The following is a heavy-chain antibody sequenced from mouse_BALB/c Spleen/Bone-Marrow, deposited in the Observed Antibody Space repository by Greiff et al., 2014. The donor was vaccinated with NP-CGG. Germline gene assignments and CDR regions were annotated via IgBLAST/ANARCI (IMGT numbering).Heavy chain of an antibody. Sequence: EVKLVESGGGLVKPGGSLKLSCAASGFAFSSNDMSWVRQTPEKRLEWVAYISSGGGSTYYPDTVKGRFTISRDNAKNTLYLRMSSLKSEDTAMYYCAREVLRDYFDYWGQGTTLTVSS. D-gene: IGHD1-1*01. CDR3: AREVLRDYFDY. V-gene: IGHV5-12-1*01. CDR1: GFAFSSND. CDR2: ISSGGGST. J-gene: IGHJ2*01.